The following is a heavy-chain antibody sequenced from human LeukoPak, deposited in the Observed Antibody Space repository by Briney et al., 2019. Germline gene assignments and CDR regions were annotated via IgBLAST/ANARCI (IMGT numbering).Heavy chain of an antibody. CDR1: GFIFRSFW. D-gene: IGHD3-10*01. Sequence: GSLRLSCAASGFIFRSFWMSWVRQAPGKGLEWVASIKEDGSDKYYVESVKGRFTISRENARNSLYLQMNSLRAEDTAVYYCARVLWFGGIYYFGYWGQGTLVTVSS. J-gene: IGHJ4*02. CDR3: ARVLWFGGIYYFGY. CDR2: IKEDGSDK. V-gene: IGHV3-7*04.